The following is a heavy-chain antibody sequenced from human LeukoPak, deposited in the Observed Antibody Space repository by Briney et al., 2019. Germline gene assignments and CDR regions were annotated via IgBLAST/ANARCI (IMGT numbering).Heavy chain of an antibody. Sequence: SETLSLTCTVSGGSISSYYWSWIRQPAGKGLEWIGRIYTSGSTNYNPSLKSRVTMSVDTSKNPFSLKLSSVTAADTAVYYCARDMVYYDSSGYYYYEDYWGQGTLVTVSS. V-gene: IGHV4-4*07. CDR1: GGSISSYY. CDR3: ARDMVYYDSSGYYYYEDY. CDR2: IYTSGST. J-gene: IGHJ4*02. D-gene: IGHD3-22*01.